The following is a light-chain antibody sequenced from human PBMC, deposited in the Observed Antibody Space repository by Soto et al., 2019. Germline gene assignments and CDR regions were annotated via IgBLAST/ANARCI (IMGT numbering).Light chain of an antibody. CDR3: SSFAGSNNSV. Sequence: QSALTQPPSASGSPGQSVTISCTGTSSDVGNYNFVSWYQQHPGKAPKLMIYEVTKRPSGVPDRFSGSKSGNTASLTVSGLRAEDEADYYCSSFAGSNNSVFGGGTKLTVL. V-gene: IGLV2-8*01. CDR2: EVT. J-gene: IGLJ2*01. CDR1: SSDVGNYNF.